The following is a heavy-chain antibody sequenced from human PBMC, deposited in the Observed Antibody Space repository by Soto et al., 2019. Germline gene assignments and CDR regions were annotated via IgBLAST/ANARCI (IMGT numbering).Heavy chain of an antibody. V-gene: IGHV1-69*12. CDR3: ASHSYGYFPHYYHGMDV. D-gene: IGHD5-18*01. CDR1: GGTFSSYA. CDR2: IIPIFGPA. Sequence: QVQLVQSGAEVKKPGSSVKVSCKASGGTFSSYASSWVRQAPGQELEWMGGIIPIFGPATYAQKCQGRVTITADESTSTAYMELSSLRSEDTAVYYCASHSYGYFPHYYHGMDVWGQGTTVTVSS. J-gene: IGHJ6*02.